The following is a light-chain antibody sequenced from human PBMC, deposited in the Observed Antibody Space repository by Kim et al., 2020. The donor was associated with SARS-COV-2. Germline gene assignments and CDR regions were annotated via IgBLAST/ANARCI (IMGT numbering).Light chain of an antibody. CDR3: QQTYSTLFT. Sequence: DIQMTQSPSSLSASVGDRVTITCRASQSISSYLNWYQQKPGKAPKLLIYAASSLQSGAPSRFSASGSGTDFTLTISSLQPEDFATYYCQQTYSTLFTFGGGTKLEIK. V-gene: IGKV1-39*01. CDR2: AAS. CDR1: QSISSY. J-gene: IGKJ4*01.